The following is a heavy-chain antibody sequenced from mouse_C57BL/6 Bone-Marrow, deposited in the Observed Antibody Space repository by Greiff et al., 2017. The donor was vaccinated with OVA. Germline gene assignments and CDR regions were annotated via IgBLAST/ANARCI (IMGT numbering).Heavy chain of an antibody. J-gene: IGHJ4*01. Sequence: QVQLQQSGAELARPGASVKLSCKASGYTFTGYGISWVKQRTGQGLEWIGEIYPRSGNTYYNEKFKGKATLTADKSSSTAYMELLSLTSEDSAAYFCARSGDHYDRSSLYAIDYWGQGTSVTVSS. V-gene: IGHV1-81*01. D-gene: IGHD1-1*01. CDR1: GYTFTGYG. CDR2: IYPRSGNT. CDR3: ARSGDHYDRSSLYAIDY.